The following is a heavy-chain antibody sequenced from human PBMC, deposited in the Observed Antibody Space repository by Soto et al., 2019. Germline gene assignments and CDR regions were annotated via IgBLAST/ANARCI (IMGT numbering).Heavy chain of an antibody. D-gene: IGHD3-9*01. Sequence: ESLRISRKGSGYRFTSYWIGWVRQMPGKGLEWVGVIYPGDSDTRYSPPFEGQVTISTDNSITTAYLQWSSLKASDTGTYYCARGDWYHDILTGYFPYHFDYWGHGTLVTVSS. CDR1: GYRFTSYW. CDR2: IYPGDSDT. V-gene: IGHV5-51*01. CDR3: ARGDWYHDILTGYFPYHFDY. J-gene: IGHJ4*01.